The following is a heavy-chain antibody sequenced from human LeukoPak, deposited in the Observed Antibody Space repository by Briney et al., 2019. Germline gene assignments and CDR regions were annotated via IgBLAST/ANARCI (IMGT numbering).Heavy chain of an antibody. V-gene: IGHV3-30*02. Sequence: GGSLRLSCAASGFTFSSYGMHWVRQARGKGLEWVAFIRYEGSNKYYAASLKRRFTISRDNSKNTLYLQMNSLRAEDTAVYYCAKEGGQWLLENWGQGTLVTVSS. CDR2: IRYEGSNK. D-gene: IGHD5-12*01. CDR3: AKEGGQWLLEN. J-gene: IGHJ4*02. CDR1: GFTFSSYG.